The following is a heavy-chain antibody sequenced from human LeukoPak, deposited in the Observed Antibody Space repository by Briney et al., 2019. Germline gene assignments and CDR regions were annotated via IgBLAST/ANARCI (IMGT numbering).Heavy chain of an antibody. CDR3: ARVKVVPAAYYYYYYYMDV. Sequence: PGGSLRLSCAASGFTFSSYAMHWVRQAPGKGLEWVAVISYDGSNKYYADSVKGRFTISRDNSKNTLYLQMNSLRAEDTAVYYCARVKVVPAAYYYYYYYMDVWGKGTTVTVSS. CDR2: ISYDGSNK. D-gene: IGHD2-2*01. V-gene: IGHV3-30-3*01. J-gene: IGHJ6*03. CDR1: GFTFSSYA.